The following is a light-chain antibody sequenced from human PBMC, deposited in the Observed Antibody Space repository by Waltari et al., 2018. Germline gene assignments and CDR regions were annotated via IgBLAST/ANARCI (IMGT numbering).Light chain of an antibody. V-gene: IGKV3-15*01. J-gene: IGKJ1*01. CDR2: GAS. CDR1: QSVSSN. CDR3: QQYNDWPPWT. Sequence: EIVMTQSPATLSVSPGERATLSCRASQSVSSNLALYQRKPGQAPRRLIYGASSRSTGIPARFSCSGSGTEFTLTISSLQSEDFAVYYCQQYNDWPPWTFGQGTKVEI.